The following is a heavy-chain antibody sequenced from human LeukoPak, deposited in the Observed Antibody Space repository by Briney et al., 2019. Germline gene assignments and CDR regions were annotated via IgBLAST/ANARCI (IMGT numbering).Heavy chain of an antibody. D-gene: IGHD1-26*01. J-gene: IGHJ4*02. CDR1: GGSFSGYY. Sequence: SETLSLTCAVYGGSFSGYYWSWIRQPPGKGLEWIGEINHSGSTNYNPSLKSRVTISVDTSKNQFSLKLSSVTAADTAVYYCAPGRDYFGYWGQGTLVTVSS. CDR3: APGRDYFGY. CDR2: INHSGST. V-gene: IGHV4-34*01.